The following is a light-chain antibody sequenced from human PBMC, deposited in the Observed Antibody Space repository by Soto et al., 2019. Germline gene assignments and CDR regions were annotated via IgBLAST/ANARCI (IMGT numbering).Light chain of an antibody. CDR3: QQYGTSPRT. J-gene: IGKJ1*01. Sequence: EIVLTQSPGTLSLSPGERATLSCRASQSVSSNYLAWYQQKPGQAPRLIIYGASSRDTGIPDRFSGSGSGTECTLTISRLEPEDVAVDYCQQYGTSPRTFGQGTKVDIK. CDR2: GAS. V-gene: IGKV3-20*01. CDR1: QSVSSNY.